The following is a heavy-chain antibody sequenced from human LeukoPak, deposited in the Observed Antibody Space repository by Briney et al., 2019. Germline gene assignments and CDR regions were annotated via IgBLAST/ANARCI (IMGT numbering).Heavy chain of an antibody. CDR3: ARPPTSIHGMDV. D-gene: IGHD6-6*01. Sequence: ASVKVSCKASGYTFTSYYMHWVRQAPGQGLEWMGIINPSGGSTSYAQKFQGRVTMTRDTSTNTVYMELSSLRSEDTAVYYCARPPTSIHGMDVWGQGTTVTVSS. V-gene: IGHV1-46*01. J-gene: IGHJ6*02. CDR2: INPSGGST. CDR1: GYTFTSYY.